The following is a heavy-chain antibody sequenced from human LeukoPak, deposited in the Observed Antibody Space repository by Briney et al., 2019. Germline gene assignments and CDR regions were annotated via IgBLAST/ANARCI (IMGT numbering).Heavy chain of an antibody. CDR1: GVSFSSYS. J-gene: IGHJ4*02. D-gene: IGHD3-10*01. V-gene: IGHV3-21*01. Sequence: GGSLRLSCAASGVSFSSYSMNWGRQTPRPGLEWVSSISSSGSYVYSTDSVNGRFPISRDNAKNSLYLQMNSLRAEDTAVYYCARGVSLRDPSDYWGQGTLVTVSS. CDR2: ISSSGSYV. CDR3: ARGVSLRDPSDY.